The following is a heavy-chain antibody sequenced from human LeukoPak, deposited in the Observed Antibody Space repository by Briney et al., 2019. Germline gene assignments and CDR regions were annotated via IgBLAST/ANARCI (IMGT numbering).Heavy chain of an antibody. CDR3: AREVYDSSKRENYFDY. J-gene: IGHJ4*02. CDR2: IYYSGST. Sequence: SETLSLTCSVSGGSISSYYWSWIRQPPGKGLEWIGYIYYSGSTNYNPSLKSRVTISVDMSKNQFSLKLSSVTAADTALYYCAREVYDSSKRENYFDYWGQGTLVTVSS. D-gene: IGHD3-22*01. CDR1: GGSISSYY. V-gene: IGHV4-59*01.